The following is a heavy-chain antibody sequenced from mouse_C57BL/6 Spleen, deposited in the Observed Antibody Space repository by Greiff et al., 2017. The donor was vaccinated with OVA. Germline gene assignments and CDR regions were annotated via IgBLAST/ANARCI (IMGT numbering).Heavy chain of an antibody. CDR2: INPSNGGT. V-gene: IGHV1-53*01. CDR1: GYTFTSYW. D-gene: IGHD1-1*01. CDR3: ARSGRDYGSSPAWFAY. J-gene: IGHJ3*01. Sequence: QVQLQQPGTELVKPGASVKLSCKASGYTFTSYWMHWAKQRPGQGLEWIGNINPSNGGTNYNEKFKSKATLTVDKSSSTAYMQLSSLTSEDSAVYYCARSGRDYGSSPAWFAYWGQGTLVTVSA.